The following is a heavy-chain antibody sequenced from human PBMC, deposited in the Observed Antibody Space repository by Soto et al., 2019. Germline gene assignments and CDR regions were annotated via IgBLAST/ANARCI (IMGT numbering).Heavy chain of an antibody. J-gene: IGHJ4*02. D-gene: IGHD6-13*01. CDR1: GGSVSSTYW. Sequence: SETLSLTCAVSGGSVSSTYWWRWVREPAGEGVEGIGESYHSGSANYNPPLKSRVTISVDNSKNQFSLNLNSVTAADTAVYYCARYNAASGTYYFDYWGQGTLVTVSS. V-gene: IGHV4-4*02. CDR2: SYHSGSA. CDR3: ARYNAASGTYYFDY.